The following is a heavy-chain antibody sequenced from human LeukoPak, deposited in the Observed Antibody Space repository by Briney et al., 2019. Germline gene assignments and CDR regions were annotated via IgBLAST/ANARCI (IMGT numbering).Heavy chain of an antibody. J-gene: IGHJ4*02. CDR1: GFTFSSYA. CDR3: ARFSGYDLLDY. D-gene: IGHD5-12*01. Sequence: GRSLRLSCAASGFTFSSYAMHWVRQAPGKGLEWVAVISYDGSNKYYADSVKGRFTISRDNSKNTLYLQMNSLRAEDTAVYYCARFSGYDLLDYWGQGTLVTVSS. V-gene: IGHV3-30-3*01. CDR2: ISYDGSNK.